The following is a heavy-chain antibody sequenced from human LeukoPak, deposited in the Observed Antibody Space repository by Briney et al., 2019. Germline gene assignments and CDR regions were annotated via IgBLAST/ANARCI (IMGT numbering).Heavy chain of an antibody. CDR1: GGSISSYY. CDR3: ASSSGWYSSAFDT. Sequence: PSETLSLTCTVSGGSISSYYWSWIRQPPGKGLEWIGYIYYSGSTNYNPSLKSRVTISVDTSKNQFSLKLSSVTAADTAVYYCASSSGWYSSAFDTWGQGTMVTVSS. J-gene: IGHJ3*02. D-gene: IGHD6-19*01. V-gene: IGHV4-59*08. CDR2: IYYSGST.